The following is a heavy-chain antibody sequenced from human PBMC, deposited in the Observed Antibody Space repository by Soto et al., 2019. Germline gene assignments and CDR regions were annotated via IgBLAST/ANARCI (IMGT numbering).Heavy chain of an antibody. CDR3: TRGINYYDSGDDAFDI. V-gene: IGHV1-8*01. CDR2: MNPNSGNT. CDR1: GYTFTSYD. Sequence: QVQLVQSGAEVKKPGASVKVSCKASGYTFTSYDINWVRQATGQGLEWMGWMNPNSGNTGYAQKFQGRVTMTRNTSISTAYVELSSPRSEDTAVYYCTRGINYYDSGDDAFDIWGQGTMVTVSS. J-gene: IGHJ3*02. D-gene: IGHD3-10*01.